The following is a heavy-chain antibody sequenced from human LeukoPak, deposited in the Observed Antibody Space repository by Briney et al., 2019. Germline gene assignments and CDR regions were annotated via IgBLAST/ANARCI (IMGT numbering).Heavy chain of an antibody. CDR1: GFTFSRYW. V-gene: IGHV3-74*01. J-gene: IGHJ4*02. Sequence: GGSLRLSCAASGFTFSRYWMHWVRQAPGKGLVWVSRIYSDGTVTSYADSVEGRFTVSRDNAKNTLYLQMNSLRAEDTAVHYCARGVPLDGYKSFDYWGQGTLVTVSS. CDR2: IYSDGTVT. CDR3: ARGVPLDGYKSFDY. D-gene: IGHD5-24*01.